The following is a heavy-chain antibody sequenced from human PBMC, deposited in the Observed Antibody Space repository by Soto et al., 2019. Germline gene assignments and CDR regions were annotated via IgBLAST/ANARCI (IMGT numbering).Heavy chain of an antibody. V-gene: IGHV3-30-3*01. CDR2: ISYDGSNK. CDR1: GFTFSSYA. CDR3: ARAGYSYGNYNWFDP. D-gene: IGHD5-18*01. J-gene: IGHJ5*02. Sequence: GGSLRLSCAASGFTFSSYAMHWVRQAPGKGLEWVAVISYDGSNKYYADSVKGRFTISRDNSKNTLYLQVNSLRAEDTAVYYCARAGYSYGNYNWFDPWGQGTLVTVSS.